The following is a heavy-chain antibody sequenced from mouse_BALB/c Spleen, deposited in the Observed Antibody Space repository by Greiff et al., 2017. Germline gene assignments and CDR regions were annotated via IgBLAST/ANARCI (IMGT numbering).Heavy chain of an antibody. CDR1: GFTFSSYA. CDR2: ISSGGSYT. CDR3: ARSYDGYYYFDY. J-gene: IGHJ2*01. Sequence: EVKVVDSGGGLVKPGGSLKLSCAASGFTFSSYAMSWVRQTPEKRLEWVATISSGGSYTYYPDSVKGRFTISRDNAKNTLYLQMSSLRSEDTAMYYCARSYDGYYYFDYWGQGTTLTVSS. D-gene: IGHD2-3*01. V-gene: IGHV5-9-3*01.